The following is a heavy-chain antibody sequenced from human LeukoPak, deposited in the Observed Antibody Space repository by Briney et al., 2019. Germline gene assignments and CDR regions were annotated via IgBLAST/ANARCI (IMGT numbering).Heavy chain of an antibody. Sequence: ASLKVSCKASGYTFTSYDINWVRQATGQGLEWMGWMNPNSGNTGYAQKFQGRVTMTRNTSISTDYLELSSLRSEDTAVYYCARGPPFHCSSTSCYLSDNGFDPWGQGTLVTVSP. CDR1: GYTFTSYD. D-gene: IGHD2-2*01. V-gene: IGHV1-8*01. CDR3: ARGPPFHCSSTSCYLSDNGFDP. J-gene: IGHJ5*02. CDR2: MNPNSGNT.